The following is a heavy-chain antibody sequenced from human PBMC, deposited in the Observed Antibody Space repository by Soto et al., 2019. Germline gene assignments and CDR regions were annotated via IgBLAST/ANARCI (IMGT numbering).Heavy chain of an antibody. Sequence: SETLSLTCSVSGGSISSGDYYWSWIRQPPGKGLEWIGYIYYTGFTYYNPSLKSRVTISVDTSKNQFSLKLSSVTAAGTAVCYCARGVDFWSGYPTPLYNWFDPWGQGTLVTVSS. CDR1: GGSISSGDYY. CDR2: IYYTGFT. J-gene: IGHJ5*02. V-gene: IGHV4-30-4*02. CDR3: ARGVDFWSGYPTPLYNWFDP. D-gene: IGHD3-3*01.